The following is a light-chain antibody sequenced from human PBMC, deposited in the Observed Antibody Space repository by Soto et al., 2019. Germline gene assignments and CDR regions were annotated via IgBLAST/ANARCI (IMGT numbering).Light chain of an antibody. CDR3: SSYAGSNNLV. Sequence: QSVLTQPPSASGSPGQSVTICCTGTSSDVGGYNYVSWYQQHPGKAPKLMIYEVSERPSGVPDRFSGSKSGNTASLTVSGLQAEDEADYYCSSYAGSNNLVFGGGTKLTVL. J-gene: IGLJ3*02. V-gene: IGLV2-8*01. CDR1: SSDVGGYNY. CDR2: EVS.